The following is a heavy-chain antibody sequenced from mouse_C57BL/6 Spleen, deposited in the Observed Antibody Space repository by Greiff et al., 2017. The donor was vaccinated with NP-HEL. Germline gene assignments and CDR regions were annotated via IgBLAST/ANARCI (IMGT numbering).Heavy chain of an antibody. J-gene: IGHJ2*01. CDR2: IYPGDGDT. CDR1: GYAFSSYW. D-gene: IGHD3-2*02. V-gene: IGHV1-80*01. CDR3: ARSESSGSYFDY. Sequence: VQLQQSGAELVKPGASVKISCKASGYAFSSYWMNWVKQRPGKGLEWIGQIYPGDGDTNYNGKFKGKATLTADKSSSTAYMQLSSLTSEDSAVYFCARSESSGSYFDYWGQGTTLTVSS.